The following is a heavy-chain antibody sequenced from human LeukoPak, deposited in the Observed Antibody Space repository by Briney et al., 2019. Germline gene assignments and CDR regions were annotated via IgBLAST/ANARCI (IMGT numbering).Heavy chain of an antibody. CDR1: GFTFNSYG. D-gene: IGHD6-19*01. CDR2: IRYDGSNK. V-gene: IGHV3-30*02. CDR3: AKAAGRYSSGWDFDY. J-gene: IGHJ4*02. Sequence: GGSLRLSCAASGFTFNSYGMHWVRQAPGKGLEWVAFIRYDGSNKYYADSVKGRFTTSRDNSKNTLYLQMNSLRAVDTAVYYCAKAAGRYSSGWDFDYWGQGTLVTVSS.